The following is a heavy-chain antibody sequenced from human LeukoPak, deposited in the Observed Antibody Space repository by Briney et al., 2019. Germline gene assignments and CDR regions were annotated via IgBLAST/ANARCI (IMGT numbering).Heavy chain of an antibody. CDR2: FDPEDDER. V-gene: IGHV1-24*01. CDR3: ATVFPTGY. D-gene: IGHD4-17*01. CDR1: GYRLTDFT. J-gene: IGHJ4*02. Sequence: ASVKVSCKGSGYRLTDFTIQWVRQAPGKGLEWMGHFDPEDDERIHAQKFQGRLTMTEDTSTDTAYMELSSLGSEDTAVYYCATVFPTGYWGQGTLVTVSS.